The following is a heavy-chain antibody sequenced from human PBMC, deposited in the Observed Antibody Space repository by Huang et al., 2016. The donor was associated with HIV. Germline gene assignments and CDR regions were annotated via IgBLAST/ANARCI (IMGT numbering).Heavy chain of an antibody. J-gene: IGHJ4*02. CDR2: IIPMFGRP. CDR1: GGTFRNSA. D-gene: IGHD2-15*01. Sequence: QVQLVQSGAVVKTPGSSVKVSCKASGGTFRNSAINWVRQAPGQGPGWMGGIIPMFGRPDYARKFQGIVTITADDSTSTADMDLSSLTSDDTAVYYCARGLTVLVKFDFWGQGTLVTVSS. CDR3: ARGLTVLVKFDF. V-gene: IGHV1-69*13.